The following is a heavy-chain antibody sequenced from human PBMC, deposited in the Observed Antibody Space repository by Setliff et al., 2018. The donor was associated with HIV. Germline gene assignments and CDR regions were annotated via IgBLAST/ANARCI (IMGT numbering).Heavy chain of an antibody. J-gene: IGHJ6*03. CDR3: ARDRVELFWDGELKYMDV. CDR2: ISYDGTNK. Sequence: GGSLRLSCAASGFTFSSYGMHWVRQAPGKGLEWVAVISYDGTNKYYADSVKGRFTIFRDNSKNTLYLQMNSLRAEDTAVYYCARDRVELFWDGELKYMDVWGKGTTVTVSS. V-gene: IGHV3-33*08. D-gene: IGHD3-10*01. CDR1: GFTFSSYG.